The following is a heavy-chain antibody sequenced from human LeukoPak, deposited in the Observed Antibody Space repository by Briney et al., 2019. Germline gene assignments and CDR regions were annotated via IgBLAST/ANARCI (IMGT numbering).Heavy chain of an antibody. CDR2: ISTTSTYI. CDR3: ARDSVGQDYYDTHYFDY. V-gene: IGHV3-21*01. CDR1: GFDFSTYA. D-gene: IGHD3-22*01. Sequence: GGSLRLSCAASGFDFSTYAINWVRQAPGKGLEWVSSISTTSTYIFYADSVKGRFTISRDNAKNSLYLQMNSLRAEDTAVYYCARDSVGQDYYDTHYFDYWGQGTLVTVSS. J-gene: IGHJ4*02.